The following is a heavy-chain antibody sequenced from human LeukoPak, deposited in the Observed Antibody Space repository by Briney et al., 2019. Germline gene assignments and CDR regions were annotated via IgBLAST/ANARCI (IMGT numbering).Heavy chain of an antibody. D-gene: IGHD6-19*01. Sequence: SETLSLTCTVSGGSISGSPHYWGWIRQPPGKGLEWIGSIYYSGNTYYNPSLKSRVTISVDTSKNQFSLRVSSMTAADTAVYYCARERKNSGWYVRPDYFDYWGQGALVTVSS. CDR2: IYYSGNT. CDR1: GGSISGSPHY. V-gene: IGHV4-39*07. CDR3: ARERKNSGWYVRPDYFDY. J-gene: IGHJ4*02.